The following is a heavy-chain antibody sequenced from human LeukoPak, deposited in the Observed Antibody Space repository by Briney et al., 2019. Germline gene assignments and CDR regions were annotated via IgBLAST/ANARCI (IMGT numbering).Heavy chain of an antibody. V-gene: IGHV3-23*01. CDR3: AKRGVVIRVILVGFHKEAYYFDS. J-gene: IGHJ4*02. CDR1: GITLSNYG. CDR2: ISGSGGST. Sequence: GGSLRLSCAVSGITLSNYGMSWVRQAPGKGLEWVADISGSGGSTNYADSVKGRFTISRDNPKNTLFLQMNSLRAEDTAVYFCAKRGVVIRVILVGFHKEAYYFDSWGQGALVTVSS. D-gene: IGHD2/OR15-2a*01.